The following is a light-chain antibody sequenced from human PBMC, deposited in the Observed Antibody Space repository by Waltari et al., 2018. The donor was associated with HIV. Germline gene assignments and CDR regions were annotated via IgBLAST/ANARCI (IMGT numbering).Light chain of an antibody. CDR2: SAS. Sequence: DIRLTQSPSLLSASVGDRVSITCRASQGIGTNLAWFQQKAGKVPNLLIYSASTLHVGVPSRFSGSGSGTEFTLTIDNLQPEDFATYYCLQPSNFPFTFGQGTKLAIK. CDR3: LQPSNFPFT. J-gene: IGKJ2*01. V-gene: IGKV1-9*01. CDR1: QGIGTN.